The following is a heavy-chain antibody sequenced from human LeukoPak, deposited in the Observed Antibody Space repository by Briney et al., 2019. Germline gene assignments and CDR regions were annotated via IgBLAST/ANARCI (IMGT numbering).Heavy chain of an antibody. D-gene: IGHD6-13*01. J-gene: IGHJ4*02. CDR1: GVSFSGYY. CDR2: INHSGST. V-gene: IGHV4-34*01. CDR3: ARGRRQQLPFDY. Sequence: SGTLSLTCAVYGVSFSGYYWSWIRQPPGKGLEWIGEINHSGSTNYNPSLKSRVTISVDTSKNQFSLKLSSVTAADTAVYYCARGRRQQLPFDYWGQGTLVTVSS.